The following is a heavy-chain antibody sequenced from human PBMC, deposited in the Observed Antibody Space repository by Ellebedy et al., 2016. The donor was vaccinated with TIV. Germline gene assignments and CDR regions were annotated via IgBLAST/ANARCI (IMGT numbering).Heavy chain of an antibody. D-gene: IGHD3-22*01. J-gene: IGHJ4*02. Sequence: GGSLRLSCAASGFTFSSFAMHWVRQAPGKGLEWLSVISGGGDSTYPGGSVKGRSTITRDNYKNTLYLQMDRLRAEDTAVYYCAKGTSSGFNYDRVGFEYWGQGALVTVSS. V-gene: IGHV3-23*01. CDR3: AKGTSSGFNYDRVGFEY. CDR1: GFTFSSFA. CDR2: ISGGGDST.